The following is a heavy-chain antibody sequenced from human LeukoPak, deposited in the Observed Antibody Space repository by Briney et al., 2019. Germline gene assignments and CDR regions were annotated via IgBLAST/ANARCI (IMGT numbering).Heavy chain of an antibody. D-gene: IGHD3-22*01. CDR1: GGSFSGYY. Sequence: SETLSLTRAVYGGSFSGYYWSWIRQPPGKGLEWIGEINHSGSTNYNPSLKSRVTISVDTSKNQFSLKLSSVTAADTAVYYCARGRYYDSSGYFNFASGSQALDYWGQGTLVTVSS. CDR3: ARGRYYDSSGYFNFASGSQALDY. CDR2: INHSGST. V-gene: IGHV4-34*01. J-gene: IGHJ4*02.